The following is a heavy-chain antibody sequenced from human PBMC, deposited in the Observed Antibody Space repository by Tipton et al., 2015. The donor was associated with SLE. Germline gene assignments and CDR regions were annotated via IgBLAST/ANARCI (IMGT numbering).Heavy chain of an antibody. CDR1: GFNFNEYT. CDR2: ISWDGGTR. V-gene: IGHV3-43*01. D-gene: IGHD1-26*01. J-gene: IGHJ6*02. CDR3: ARDVGWTYGMNV. Sequence: SLRLSCAASGFNFNEYTLHWVRQVPGKGLEWVCLISWDGGTRFYADSVKGRFTVSRDNAKNSLYLQMNSLRAEDTAVYYCARDVGWTYGMNVWGQGTTVTVSS.